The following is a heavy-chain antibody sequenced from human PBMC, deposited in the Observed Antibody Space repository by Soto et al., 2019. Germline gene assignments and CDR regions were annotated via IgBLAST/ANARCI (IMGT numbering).Heavy chain of an antibody. Sequence: SETLSLTYTVSGGSTSSDNYWSCIRQPPGKGLEWIGHIYYSGNTDYNPSLKSRLAISIDTSKNQFSLKLSSVTAADTAVYFCAREGGESSDGLYYFDSWGQGSLVTVSS. CDR1: GGSTSSDNY. J-gene: IGHJ4*02. CDR3: AREGGESSDGLYYFDS. CDR2: IYYSGNT. V-gene: IGHV4-30-4*01. D-gene: IGHD3-16*01.